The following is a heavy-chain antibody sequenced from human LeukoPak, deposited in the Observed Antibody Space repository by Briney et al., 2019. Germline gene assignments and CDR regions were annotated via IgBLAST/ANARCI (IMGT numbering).Heavy chain of an antibody. CDR2: IYYSGST. V-gene: IGHV4-59*12. J-gene: IGHJ4*02. D-gene: IGHD3-22*01. Sequence: SETLSLTCTVSGGSISSYYWSWIRQPPGKGLEWIGYIYYSGSTNYNPSLKSRVTISVDTSKNQFSLKLSSVTAADTAVYYCASKTYYYDSSGYYDYWGQGTLVTVSS. CDR3: ASKTYYYDSSGYYDY. CDR1: GGSISSYY.